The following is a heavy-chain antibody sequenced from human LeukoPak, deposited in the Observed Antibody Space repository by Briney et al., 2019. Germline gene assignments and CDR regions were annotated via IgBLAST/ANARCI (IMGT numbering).Heavy chain of an antibody. Sequence: GGSLRLSCAASGFTFSSYAMSWVRQAPGKGLEWVSSISSSSSYIYYADSVKGRFTISRDNAKNSLYLQMNSLRAEDTAVYYCARDHDWLFDYWGQGTLVTVSS. J-gene: IGHJ4*02. D-gene: IGHD3-9*01. CDR3: ARDHDWLFDY. CDR1: GFTFSSYA. CDR2: ISSSSSYI. V-gene: IGHV3-21*01.